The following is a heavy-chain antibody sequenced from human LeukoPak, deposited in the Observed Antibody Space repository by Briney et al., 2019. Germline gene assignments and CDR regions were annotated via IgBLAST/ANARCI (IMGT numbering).Heavy chain of an antibody. CDR2: ISYDGSYK. Sequence: GGSLRLSCAASQFTFSTYGMHWVRQAPGKGLEWVAVISYDGSYKFYADSVKGRFTISRDNSKSTLYLQMNSLRAEDTAVYYCAKDRYSGLNTIDYWGQGTLVTVSS. D-gene: IGHD6-13*01. V-gene: IGHV3-30*18. CDR1: QFTFSTYG. J-gene: IGHJ4*02. CDR3: AKDRYSGLNTIDY.